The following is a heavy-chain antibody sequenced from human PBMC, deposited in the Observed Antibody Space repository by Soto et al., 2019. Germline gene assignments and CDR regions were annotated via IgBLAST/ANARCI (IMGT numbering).Heavy chain of an antibody. J-gene: IGHJ6*02. Sequence: QVQLVESGGGVVQPGRSLRLSCAASAFTFSSYGMHWVRQAPGKGLEWVAVIWYDGSNKYYADSVKGRFTISRDNSKNTLYLQMNSLRAEDTAVYYCARDQVRRSMDVWGQGTTVTVSS. CDR1: AFTFSSYG. V-gene: IGHV3-33*01. D-gene: IGHD2-21*01. CDR3: ARDQVRRSMDV. CDR2: IWYDGSNK.